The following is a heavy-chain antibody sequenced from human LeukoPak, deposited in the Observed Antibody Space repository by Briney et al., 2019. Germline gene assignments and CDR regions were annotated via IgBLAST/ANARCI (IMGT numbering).Heavy chain of an antibody. D-gene: IGHD6-13*01. CDR1: GFTFSSYW. V-gene: IGHV3-7*01. J-gene: IGHJ4*02. CDR2: IKQDGSEK. Sequence: PGGSLRLSCAASGFTFSSYWMSWVRQAPGKGLEWVANIKQDGSEKYYVDSVKSRFTISRDNAKNSLYLQMNSLRAEDTAVYYCATTGYSSSWYYFDFWGQGTLVTVSS. CDR3: ATTGYSSSWYYFDF.